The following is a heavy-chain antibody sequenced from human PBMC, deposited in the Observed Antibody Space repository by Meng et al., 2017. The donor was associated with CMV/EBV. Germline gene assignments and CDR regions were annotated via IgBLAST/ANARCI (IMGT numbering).Heavy chain of an antibody. D-gene: IGHD3-10*01. J-gene: IGHJ1*01. CDR1: WFSLSTFGWG. CDR2: IYWDDDK. Sequence: CSFSWFSLSTFGWGIDSLRQPPGKALELLALIYWDDDKRYNPSLKSRLTITKDTSINQVVPTMTNMDPVDTATYYCAHRGGSPSYHHWGQGTLVTVSS. CDR3: AHRGGSPSYHH. V-gene: IGHV2-5*02.